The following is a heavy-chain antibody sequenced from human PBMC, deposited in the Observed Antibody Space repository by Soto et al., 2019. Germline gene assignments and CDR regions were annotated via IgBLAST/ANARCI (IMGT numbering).Heavy chain of an antibody. D-gene: IGHD2-15*01. CDR2: INAGNGNT. CDR3: ASGISYCSGGSCSLN. J-gene: IGHJ4*02. V-gene: IGHV1-3*01. Sequence: QVQLVQSGAEVKKPGASVKVSCKASGYTFTSYAIHWVRQAPGQRLEWMGGINAGNGNTKYSQKFQGRVTITRDTSASTAYMELSSLRSEDTAVYYCASGISYCSGGSCSLNWGQGTLVTVSS. CDR1: GYTFTSYA.